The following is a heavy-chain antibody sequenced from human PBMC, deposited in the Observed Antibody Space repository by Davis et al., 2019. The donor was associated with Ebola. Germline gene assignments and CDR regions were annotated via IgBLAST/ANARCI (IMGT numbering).Heavy chain of an antibody. Sequence: GESLKISCAASGFTFSTYWMSWVRQAPGKGPEWVANIKEDGSDKYYVDSVKGRFTISRDNAKNSLYLQMNSLRAEDTAVYYCARSSIAARPGYYYGMDVWGQGTTVTVSS. V-gene: IGHV3-7*01. D-gene: IGHD6-6*01. CDR1: GFTFSTYW. CDR3: ARSSIAARPGYYYGMDV. CDR2: IKEDGSDK. J-gene: IGHJ6*02.